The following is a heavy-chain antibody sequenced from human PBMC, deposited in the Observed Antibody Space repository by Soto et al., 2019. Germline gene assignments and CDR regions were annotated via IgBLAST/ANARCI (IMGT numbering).Heavy chain of an antibody. Sequence: EVQLVESGGGLVQPGGSLRLSCAASGFTFSRYKMNWVRQAPGKGLECVSHIGDSDSTTYYADSVKGRFTISRDNARNSLYLQMNSLRAEDTAVYYCARRLGAGTLDYFDYWGQGTLVAVSS. CDR1: GFTFSRYK. CDR3: ARRLGAGTLDYFDY. J-gene: IGHJ4*02. CDR2: IGDSDSTT. D-gene: IGHD1-26*01. V-gene: IGHV3-48*03.